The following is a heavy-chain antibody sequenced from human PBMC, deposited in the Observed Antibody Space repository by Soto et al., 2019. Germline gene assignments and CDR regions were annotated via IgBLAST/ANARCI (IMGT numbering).Heavy chain of an antibody. J-gene: IGHJ4*02. CDR1: GYTFTSYA. CDR3: ARSIVVVTAADY. V-gene: IGHV1-3*01. CDR2: INAGNGNT. D-gene: IGHD2-21*02. Sequence: SVKVSCKASGYTFTSYAMHWVRQAPGQRLEWMGWINAGNGNTKYSQKFQGRVTITRDTSASTAYMELSSLRSEDTAVYYCARSIVVVTAADYWGQGTLVTVSS.